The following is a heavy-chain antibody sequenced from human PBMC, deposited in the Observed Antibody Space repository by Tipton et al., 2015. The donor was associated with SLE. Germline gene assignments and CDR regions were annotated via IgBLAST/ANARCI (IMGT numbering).Heavy chain of an antibody. CDR1: GGSISSGGYY. CDR2: IYYRGTT. Sequence: TLSLTCSVSGGSISSGGYYWSWIRQYPGKGLEWIGYIYYRGTTHYNPSLESRASISVDTSRNQFSLNLTSVTAADTAVFYCARGEGYKGFYFIDVWGGGTKVTVPS. CDR3: ARGEGYKGFYFIDV. J-gene: IGHJ6*04. D-gene: IGHD5-24*01. V-gene: IGHV4-31*03.